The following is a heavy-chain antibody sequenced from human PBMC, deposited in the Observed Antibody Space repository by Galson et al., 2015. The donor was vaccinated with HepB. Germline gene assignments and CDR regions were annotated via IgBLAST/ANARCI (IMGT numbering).Heavy chain of an antibody. CDR2: INKDGSEK. D-gene: IGHD6-13*01. V-gene: IGHV3-7*01. CDR3: ARDRVVAGGGYWFDP. Sequence: SLRLSCAASGFTFSDYWMSWVRQAPGKGLEWVANINKDGSEKHYVDSVKGRFTISRDNAKNSLWLQMNGLRAEDTAVYYCARDRVVAGGGYWFDPWGQGTLVTVSS. J-gene: IGHJ5*02. CDR1: GFTFSDYW.